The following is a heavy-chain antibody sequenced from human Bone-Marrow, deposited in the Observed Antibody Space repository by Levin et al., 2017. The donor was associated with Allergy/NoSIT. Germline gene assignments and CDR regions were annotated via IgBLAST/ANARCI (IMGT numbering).Heavy chain of an antibody. D-gene: IGHD3-10*01. CDR1: GDSVSSNSAA. CDR2: TYYRSKWYS. V-gene: IGHV6-1*01. CDR3: ARGPGYFQH. Sequence: TASETLSLTCAISGDSVSSNSAAWNWIRHSPSRGLEWLGRTYYRSKWYSYYGLSVKSRITIKADTSKNQFSLQLNSVTPEDTAVYYCARGPGYFQHWGQGTPVTVSS. J-gene: IGHJ1*01.